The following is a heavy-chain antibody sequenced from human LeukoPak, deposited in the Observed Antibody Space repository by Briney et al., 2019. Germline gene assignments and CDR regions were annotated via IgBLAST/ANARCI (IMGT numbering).Heavy chain of an antibody. D-gene: IGHD3-10*01. V-gene: IGHV3-30-3*01. Sequence: GGSLRLSCAASGFTFSSYAMHWVRQAPGKGLEWVAVVSYDGSNKYYADSVKGRFTISRDNSKNTLYLQMDSPRAEDTAVYYCARDFGGMSLDYWGQGTLVTVSS. CDR1: GFTFSSYA. J-gene: IGHJ4*02. CDR2: VSYDGSNK. CDR3: ARDFGGMSLDY.